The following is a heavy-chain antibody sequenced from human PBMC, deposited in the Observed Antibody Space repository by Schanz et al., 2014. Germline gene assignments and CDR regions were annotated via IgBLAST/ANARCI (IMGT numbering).Heavy chain of an antibody. CDR3: AKDLAAVGVFDY. V-gene: IGHV3-NL1*01. J-gene: IGHJ4*02. CDR2: LTGSGTTT. D-gene: IGHD6-13*01. Sequence: QVQLVESGGGVVQPGRSLRLSCAASGFTFSKYGVHWVRQAPGKGLEWVSALTGSGTTTYYADSVKGRFTISRDNSKNTLDLQMNSLRAEDTAIYYCAKDLAAVGVFDYWGQGSLVNVSP. CDR1: GFTFSKYG.